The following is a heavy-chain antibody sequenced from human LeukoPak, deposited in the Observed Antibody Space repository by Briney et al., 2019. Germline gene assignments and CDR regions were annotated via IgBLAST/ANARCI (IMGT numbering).Heavy chain of an antibody. D-gene: IGHD3-22*01. CDR3: ARELTAFYYDISGYYGHAFDI. V-gene: IGHV3-66*01. J-gene: IGHJ3*02. CDR1: GFTVSSNY. Sequence: GGSLRLSCAASGFTVSSNYMSWVRQAPGKGLEWVSVIYSGGGTYYADSVKGRFTISKDNSKNTLFLQMNRLRAEDTAVYYCARELTAFYYDISGYYGHAFDIWGQGTMVTVSS. CDR2: IYSGGGT.